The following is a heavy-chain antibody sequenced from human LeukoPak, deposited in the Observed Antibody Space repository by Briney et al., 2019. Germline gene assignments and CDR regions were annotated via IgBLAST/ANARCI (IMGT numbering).Heavy chain of an antibody. Sequence: GGSLRLSCAASRFTFSSYWMHWVRQAPGKGLVWVSRINSDGSSTSYADSVKGRFTISRDNAKNTLYLQMNSLRAEDTAVYYCARGGDLSYFDYWGQGTLVTVSS. D-gene: IGHD7-27*01. CDR1: RFTFSSYW. CDR2: INSDGSST. CDR3: ARGGDLSYFDY. V-gene: IGHV3-74*01. J-gene: IGHJ4*02.